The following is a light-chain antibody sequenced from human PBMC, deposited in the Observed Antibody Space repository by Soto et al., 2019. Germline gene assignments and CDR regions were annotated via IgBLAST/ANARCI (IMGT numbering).Light chain of an antibody. J-gene: IGLJ2*01. V-gene: IGLV2-8*01. Sequence: QSALTQPPSASGSPGQSVTISCTGSSSDVGAYNYVSWYQRHPGKAPKLMIYEVSERPSGVPNRFSGSKSGNTASLTVSGLQTEDEADYYCSSYAGIDSLLFGGGTKVTVL. CDR3: SSYAGIDSLL. CDR2: EVS. CDR1: SSDVGAYNY.